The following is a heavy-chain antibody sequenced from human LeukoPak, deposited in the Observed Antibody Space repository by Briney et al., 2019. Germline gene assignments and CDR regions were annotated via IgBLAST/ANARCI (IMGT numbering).Heavy chain of an antibody. Sequence: SETLPLTCAVYGGSFSGYYWSWIRQPPGKGLEWIGEINHSGSTNYNPSLKSRVPISVDTSKNQFSLKLSSVTAADTAVYYCARHGSGHDYWGQGTLVTVSS. J-gene: IGHJ4*02. CDR2: INHSGST. CDR1: GGSFSGYY. D-gene: IGHD3-10*01. CDR3: ARHGSGHDY. V-gene: IGHV4-34*01.